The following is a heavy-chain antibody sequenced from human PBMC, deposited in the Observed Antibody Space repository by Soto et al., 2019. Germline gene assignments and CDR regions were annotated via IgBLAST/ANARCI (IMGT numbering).Heavy chain of an antibody. J-gene: IGHJ4*02. V-gene: IGHV4-59*01. CDR1: GGSISSYY. Sequence: SETLSLICTVSGGSISSYYWSWIRQPPGKGLEWIGYIYYSGSTNYNPSLKSRVTISVDTSKNQFSLKLSSVTAADTAVYYCARAWRGAYYFDYWGQGTLVTVSS. CDR3: ARAWRGAYYFDY. CDR2: IYYSGST. D-gene: IGHD3-16*01.